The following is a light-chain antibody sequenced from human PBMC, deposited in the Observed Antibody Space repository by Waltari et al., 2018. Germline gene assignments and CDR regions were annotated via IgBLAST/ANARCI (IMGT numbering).Light chain of an antibody. J-gene: IGLJ2*01. CDR1: SSDIGGHNF. CDR3: YSYAGNYAFV. CDR2: DVT. Sequence: QSALTQPRSMSGSPGQSVTISRTGSSSDIGGHNFFPWYQQYPGSAPNLVIYDVTKRPSGVPDRFSGSKSGNSASLTISGLQADDEADYYCYSYAGNYAFVFGGGTKLTVL. V-gene: IGLV2-11*01.